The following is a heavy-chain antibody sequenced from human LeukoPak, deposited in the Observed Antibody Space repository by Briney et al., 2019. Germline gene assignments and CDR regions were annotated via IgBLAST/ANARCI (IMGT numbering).Heavy chain of an antibody. D-gene: IGHD1-26*01. V-gene: IGHV5-51*01. CDR1: GYSFTSYW. CDR2: IYPGDSDT. CDR3: ARHGSYSGSYYGGAFDI. J-gene: IGHJ3*02. Sequence: GESLKISCKGSGYSFTSYWIGWVRQMPGKGLEWMGIIYPGDSDTRYSPSFQGQVTISADKSISTAYLQWSSLKASDTAMYYCARHGSYSGSYYGGAFDIWGQGTMVTVSS.